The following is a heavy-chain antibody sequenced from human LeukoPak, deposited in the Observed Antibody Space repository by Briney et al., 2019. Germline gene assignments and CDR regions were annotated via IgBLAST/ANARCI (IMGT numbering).Heavy chain of an antibody. J-gene: IGHJ4*02. Sequence: SETLSLTCTVSGDSITSYYWSWIRQPPGKGLEWIGYIYYSGSTNYNPSLKSRVTISVDTSKNQFSLQLSSVTAADTAVYYCARRLLYPVYFDYWGQGTLVTVSS. D-gene: IGHD2-2*02. CDR3: ARRLLYPVYFDY. V-gene: IGHV4-59*08. CDR2: IYYSGST. CDR1: GDSITSYY.